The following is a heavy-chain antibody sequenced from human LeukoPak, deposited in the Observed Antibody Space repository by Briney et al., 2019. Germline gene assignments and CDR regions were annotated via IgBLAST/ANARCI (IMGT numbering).Heavy chain of an antibody. CDR3: ARFSNSSSHYGMDV. J-gene: IGHJ6*02. D-gene: IGHD3-22*01. Sequence: SETLSLTCTVSGGSVSSSTYYWGWIRQPPGKGLEWIGSVYYTGSTYYNPSLESRVTMSADTSKNHFSLKLRSVTAADTAVYYCARFSNSSSHYGMDVWGQGTRSPSP. V-gene: IGHV4-39*02. CDR2: VYYTGST. CDR1: GGSVSSSTYY.